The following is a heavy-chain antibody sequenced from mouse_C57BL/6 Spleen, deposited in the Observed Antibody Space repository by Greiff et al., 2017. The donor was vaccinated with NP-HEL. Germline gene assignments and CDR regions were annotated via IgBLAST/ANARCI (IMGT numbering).Heavy chain of an antibody. CDR2: VYPYNGGT. V-gene: IGHV1-36*01. CDR1: GFTFTDYY. D-gene: IGHD1-1*01. Sequence: EVQLQQSGPVLVKPGPSVKISCKASGFTFTDYYMHWVKQSHGKSLEWIGLVYPYNGGTSYNQKFKGKATLPVDTSSSTAYMELNSLTSEDSAVYYFARYYYGSSLWYFDVWGTGTTVTVSS. J-gene: IGHJ1*03. CDR3: ARYYYGSSLWYFDV.